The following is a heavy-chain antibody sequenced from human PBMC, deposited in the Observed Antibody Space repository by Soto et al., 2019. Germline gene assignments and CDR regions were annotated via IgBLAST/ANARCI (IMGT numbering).Heavy chain of an antibody. CDR2: IRAYNGNT. V-gene: IGHV1-18*01. CDR3: VRDLPTMDV. J-gene: IGHJ6*02. Sequence: QVQLVQSGAEVKKPGASVKVSCKASGYTFTSYGISWVRQAPGQGLEWMGWIRAYNGNTNYAQKHQGRVTMTTDTPTSTAYMELRSLRSDATAVYYCVRDLPTMDVWGQGTTVTVSS. CDR1: GYTFTSYG.